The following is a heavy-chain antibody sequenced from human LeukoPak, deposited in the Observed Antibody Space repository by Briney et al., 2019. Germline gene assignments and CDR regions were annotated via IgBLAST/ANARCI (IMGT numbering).Heavy chain of an antibody. V-gene: IGHV3-15*01. CDR2: IKSKTDGGTT. J-gene: IGHJ4*02. CDR1: GFTFSNAW. CDR3: TTDLGHRGGYYKDFDY. Sequence: PGGSLRLSCAASGFTFSNAWMSWVRQAPGKGLEWVGRIKSKTDGGTTDYAAPVKGRFTISRDDSKNTLYLQMNSLKTEDTAVYYCTTDLGHRGGYYKDFDYWGQGTLVTVSS. D-gene: IGHD3-3*01.